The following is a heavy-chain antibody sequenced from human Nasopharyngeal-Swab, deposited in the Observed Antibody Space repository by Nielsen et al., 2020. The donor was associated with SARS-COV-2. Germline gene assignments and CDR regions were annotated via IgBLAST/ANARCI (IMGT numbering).Heavy chain of an antibody. CDR1: GASFSGYS. J-gene: IGHJ5*02. V-gene: IGHV4-34*01. CDR2: INHSGST. CDR3: ARARRPSSMVRHRLNWFDP. Sequence: SETLSLTCDAHGASFSGYSWSWIRQPPGKGLEWIGEINHSGSTNYNPSLKSRVTISVDTSKNQFSLKLSSVSVAYTAVYYCARARRPSSMVRHRLNWFDPWGQGTLVTVSS. D-gene: IGHD3-10*01.